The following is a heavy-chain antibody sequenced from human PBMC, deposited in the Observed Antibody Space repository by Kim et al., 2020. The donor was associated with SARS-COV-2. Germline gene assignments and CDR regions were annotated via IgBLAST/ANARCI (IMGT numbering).Heavy chain of an antibody. D-gene: IGHD3-10*01. V-gene: IGHV4-31*02. J-gene: IGHJ3*02. Sequence: YYNPSLNSRVTISVDTSKNQLSLKLSSVTAADTAVYFCARGRGALDASDIWGQGTMVTVSS. CDR3: ARGRGALDASDI.